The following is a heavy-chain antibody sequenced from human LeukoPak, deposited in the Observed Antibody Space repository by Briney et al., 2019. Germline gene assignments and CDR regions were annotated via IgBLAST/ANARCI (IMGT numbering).Heavy chain of an antibody. CDR1: GLSISSNS. CDR2: IFIDGSGT. V-gene: IGHV3-74*01. Sequence: PGGSLRLSCAASGLSISSNSMHWVRQGPGKGLVWVSRIFIDGSGTSYADSAKGRFTISRDNAKNTLYLQMNSLRVEDTAVYYCAIGDKYGYPKWGQGTLVTVST. J-gene: IGHJ4*02. CDR3: AIGDKYGYPK. D-gene: IGHD5-18*01.